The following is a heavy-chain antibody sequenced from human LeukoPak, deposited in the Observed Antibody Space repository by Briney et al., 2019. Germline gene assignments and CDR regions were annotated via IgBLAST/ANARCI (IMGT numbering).Heavy chain of an antibody. V-gene: IGHV4-39*06. CDR1: GGSISSSSDY. D-gene: IGHD5-18*01. J-gene: IGHJ4*02. CDR2: IYYSVST. CDR3: GSLYRYGRYYFDY. Sequence: SETLSLTCTVSGGSISSSSDYWGWIRQPPGKGLEWIGSIYYSVSTYYNPSLTSRVTISVDTSKNQFPLKLSSVTAADTAVYYRGSLYRYGRYYFDYWGQGTLVTVSS.